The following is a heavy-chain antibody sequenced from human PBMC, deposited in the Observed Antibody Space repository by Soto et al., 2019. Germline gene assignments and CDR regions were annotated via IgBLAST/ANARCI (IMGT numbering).Heavy chain of an antibody. J-gene: IGHJ4*02. CDR2: LIPIFGTP. CDR1: GYTFTNYA. Sequence: GASVKVSCKASGYTFTNYAISWVRQAPGQGLEWMGGLIPIFGTPNYAQKFQGRVTITADKSTSTAYMELSSLRSEDTAMYYCASRITGASPYLYWGQGTLVTVSS. D-gene: IGHD1-20*01. V-gene: IGHV1-69*06. CDR3: ASRITGASPYLY.